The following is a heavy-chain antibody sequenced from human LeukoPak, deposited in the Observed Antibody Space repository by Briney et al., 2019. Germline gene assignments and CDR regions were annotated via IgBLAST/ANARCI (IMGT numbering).Heavy chain of an antibody. CDR1: GYTFTSYD. D-gene: IGHD3-16*01. CDR3: ARDAQSLASGDY. J-gene: IGHJ4*02. V-gene: IGHV1-8*01. CDR2: MNPNSGNT. Sequence: ASVKVSCKASGYTFTSYDINWVRQATGQGLEWMGWMNPNSGNTGYAQKFQGRVTMTRNTSISTAYMEPSSLRSEDTAVYYCARDAQSLASGDYWGQGTLVTVSS.